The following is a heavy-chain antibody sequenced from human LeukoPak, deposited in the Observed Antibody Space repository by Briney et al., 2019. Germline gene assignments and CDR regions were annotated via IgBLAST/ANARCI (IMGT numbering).Heavy chain of an antibody. CDR3: AREGYCSSTSCYKSGWFDP. CDR1: GGSISSSSYY. J-gene: IGHJ5*02. CDR2: IYYSGST. D-gene: IGHD2-2*02. Sequence: PSETLSLTCTVSGGSISSSSYYWGWIRQPPGKGLEWIGSIYYSGSTYYNPSLKSRVTISVDTSKNQFSLKLSSVTAADTAVYYCAREGYCSSTSCYKSGWFDPWGQGTLVTVSS. V-gene: IGHV4-39*07.